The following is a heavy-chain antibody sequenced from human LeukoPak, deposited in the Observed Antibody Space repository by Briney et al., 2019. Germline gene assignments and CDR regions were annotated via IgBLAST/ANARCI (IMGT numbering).Heavy chain of an antibody. CDR2: IYSSGST. V-gene: IGHV4-61*02. J-gene: IGHJ3*02. CDR3: AIHDYGDRDAFDI. D-gene: IGHD4-17*01. Sequence: PPQTLSLTCTVSGGSISSGTYYWSWIRQPAGKGLEWIGRIYSSGSTSYNPSLESRVTISVDTSKNRFSLKLSSVTAADTAVYYCAIHDYGDRDAFDIWGQGTMVTVSS. CDR1: GGSISSGTYY.